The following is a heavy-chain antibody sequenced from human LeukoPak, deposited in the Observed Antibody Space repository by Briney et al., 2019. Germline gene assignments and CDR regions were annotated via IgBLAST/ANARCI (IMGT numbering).Heavy chain of an antibody. J-gene: IGHJ4*02. CDR2: IRSSGSAI. D-gene: IGHD1-26*01. V-gene: IGHV3-48*03. CDR3: AGSDAKWALPGFDY. CDR1: GFTFSSHE. Sequence: PGGSLRLSCALSGFTFSSHEMNWVRQAPGNGREGVSYIRSSGSAIYYADSVNGRFTIPRNNAKNSLYLQMNSLKAEDTAVYYCAGSDAKWALPGFDYWGEGTLVTVSS.